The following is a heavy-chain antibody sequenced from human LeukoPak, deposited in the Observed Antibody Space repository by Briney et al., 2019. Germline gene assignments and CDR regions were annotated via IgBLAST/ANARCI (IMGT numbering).Heavy chain of an antibody. CDR2: INHNSGGT. CDR3: ASSGYAFYYMDV. Sequence: GASVKVSCKASGYTFTGYFMYWVRQAPGQGLEWMGWINHNSGGTNYAQKFQGRVTMTRDTSISTSYMELSRLRSDDTAVYYCASSGYAFYYMDVWGKGTTVTISS. J-gene: IGHJ6*03. D-gene: IGHD5-12*01. V-gene: IGHV1-2*02. CDR1: GYTFTGYF.